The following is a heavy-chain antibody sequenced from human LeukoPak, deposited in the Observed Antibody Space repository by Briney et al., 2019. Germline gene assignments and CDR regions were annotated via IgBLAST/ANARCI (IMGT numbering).Heavy chain of an antibody. D-gene: IGHD3-16*01. CDR3: ASGQWGNFDY. CDR2: ISSSSSYI. V-gene: IGHV3-21*01. Sequence: GGSLRLSCAASGFTFSSYEMNWVRQAPGKGLEWVSSISSSSSYIYYADSVKGRFTISRDNAKNSLYLQMNSLRAEDTAVYYCASGQWGNFDYWGQGTLVTVSS. CDR1: GFTFSSYE. J-gene: IGHJ4*02.